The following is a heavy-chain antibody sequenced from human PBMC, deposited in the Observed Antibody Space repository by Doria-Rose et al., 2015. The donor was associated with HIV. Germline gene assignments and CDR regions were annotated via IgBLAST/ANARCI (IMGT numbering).Heavy chain of an antibody. J-gene: IGHJ4*02. V-gene: IGHV3-30-3*01. Sequence: QVQLVESGGGVVQPGRSLRLSCAASGFTFSSYAMRWVRQAPGKGLEGVAVISYDGSNKYYADSVKGRFTISRDNSKNTLYLQMNSLRAEDTAVYYRARDRLRYYFDYWGQGTLVTVSS. D-gene: IGHD6-25*01. CDR1: GFTFSSYA. CDR2: ISYDGSNK. CDR3: ARDRLRYYFDY.